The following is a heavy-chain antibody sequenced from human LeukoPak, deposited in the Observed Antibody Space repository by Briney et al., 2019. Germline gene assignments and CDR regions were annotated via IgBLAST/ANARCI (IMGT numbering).Heavy chain of an antibody. V-gene: IGHV3-11*06. D-gene: IGHD3-10*01. CDR1: GFTFSDYY. Sequence: GGSLRLSCAASGFTFSDYYMSWIRQAPGKGLEWVSYISSSSSYTNYADSVKGRFTISRDNAKNSLYLQMNSLRAEDTAVYYCARAGLWLGELGPLDYWGQGTLVTVSS. J-gene: IGHJ4*02. CDR2: ISSSSSYT. CDR3: ARAGLWLGELGPLDY.